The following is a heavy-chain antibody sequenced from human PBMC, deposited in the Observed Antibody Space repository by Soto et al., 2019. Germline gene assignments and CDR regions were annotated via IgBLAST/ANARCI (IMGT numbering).Heavy chain of an antibody. V-gene: IGHV3-66*01. Sequence: GGSLRLSCAASGFTVSSNYMSWVRQAPGKGLEWVSVIYSSGSTYYADSVKGRFTISRDKSKNTLYLQMTSLRAEDTAVYSCAREAGDDVWSGWWFDPWGQGTLVTVSS. CDR2: IYSSGST. CDR1: GFTVSSNY. CDR3: AREAGDDVWSGWWFDP. D-gene: IGHD3-3*01. J-gene: IGHJ5*02.